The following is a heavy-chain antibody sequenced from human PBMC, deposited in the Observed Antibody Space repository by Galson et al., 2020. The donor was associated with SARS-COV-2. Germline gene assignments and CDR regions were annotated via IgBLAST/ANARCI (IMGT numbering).Heavy chain of an antibody. D-gene: IGHD6-13*01. CDR3: LADSSTRRNY. CDR1: GFTFSDYA. CDR2: MRSDGGTS. V-gene: IGHV3-64D*06. Sequence: GGSLRLSCSASGFTFSDYAMHWVRQAPGKGLEYVSAMRSDGGTSFYADSLNGRSAMSRDNSKNTFYLQMTGLRIEDTALYYCLADSSTRRNYWGQGTLVTVSS. J-gene: IGHJ4*02.